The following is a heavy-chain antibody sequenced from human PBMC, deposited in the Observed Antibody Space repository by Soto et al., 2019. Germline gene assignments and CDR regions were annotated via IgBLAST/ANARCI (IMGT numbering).Heavy chain of an antibody. CDR2: LSGSGRRT. V-gene: IGHV3-23*01. J-gene: IGHJ6*03. D-gene: IGHD2-2*01. CDR1: GLTFSSYA. Sequence: LRLSCAASGLTFSSYAMGWFRQAPEKGLKWVSSLSGSGRRTYYADSVKGRFTISRDNSNNTVFLQMNSLRAEDTAVYYCAKDKRCSGTSCYEVYYYMDVGGKGTTVTVSS. CDR3: AKDKRCSGTSCYEVYYYMDV.